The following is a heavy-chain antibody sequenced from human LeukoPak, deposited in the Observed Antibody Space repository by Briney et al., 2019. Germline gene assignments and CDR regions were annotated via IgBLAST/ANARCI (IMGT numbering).Heavy chain of an antibody. D-gene: IGHD2-15*01. V-gene: IGHV3-23*01. J-gene: IGHJ3*02. CDR2: ISGSGGSS. CDR1: GFTFTNYA. Sequence: GGSLRLSCAASGFTFTNYAMTWVRQVPGKGLEWVSHISGSGGSSYHVDSVKDRFTISRDNSKNTLYLQMNSLRAEDTAVYYCAKETVVVVAATPDAFDIWGQGTMVTVSS. CDR3: AKETVVVVAATPDAFDI.